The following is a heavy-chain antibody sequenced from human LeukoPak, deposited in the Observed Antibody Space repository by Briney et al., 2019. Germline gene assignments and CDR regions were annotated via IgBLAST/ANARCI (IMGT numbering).Heavy chain of an antibody. J-gene: IGHJ6*03. Sequence: ASVKVSCKASGYTFTGYYFHWVRRAPGQGLEWMGWINPNTAGTNYAQKFLGGVTLTWDTSISTAYMELNRLTSDDTAVYYRATSAGDYRAGHYYYMGVWGKGTSVTVSS. CDR2: INPNTAGT. CDR3: ATSAGDYRAGHYYYMGV. CDR1: GYTFTGYY. V-gene: IGHV1-2*02. D-gene: IGHD4-11*01.